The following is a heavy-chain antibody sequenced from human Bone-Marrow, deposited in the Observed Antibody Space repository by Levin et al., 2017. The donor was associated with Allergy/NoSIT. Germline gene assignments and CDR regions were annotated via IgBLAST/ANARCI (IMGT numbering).Heavy chain of an antibody. CDR3: ARGIELWFGEATYYYYGMDV. CDR1: GGSISSSNW. V-gene: IGHV4-4*02. Sequence: SETLSLTCAVSGGSISSSNWWSWVRQPPGKGLEWIGEIYHSGSTNYNPSLKSRVTISVDKSKNQFSLKLSSVTAADTAVYYCARGIELWFGEATYYYYGMDVWGQGTTVTVSS. J-gene: IGHJ6*02. D-gene: IGHD3-10*01. CDR2: IYHSGST.